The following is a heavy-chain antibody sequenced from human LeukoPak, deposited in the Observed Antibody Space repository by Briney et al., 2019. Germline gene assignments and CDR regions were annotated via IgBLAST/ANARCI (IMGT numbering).Heavy chain of an antibody. CDR1: GFTFSSYW. V-gene: IGHV3-48*01. Sequence: SGGSLRLSCAASGFTFSSYWMNWVRQSPGKGLEWVSYISNTGSPIYYADSVKGRFTISRDNAKNSLYLQMNSLRVEDTAMYYCARGRGEYWGQGTLVTVSS. D-gene: IGHD3-10*01. CDR2: ISNTGSPI. J-gene: IGHJ4*02. CDR3: ARGRGEY.